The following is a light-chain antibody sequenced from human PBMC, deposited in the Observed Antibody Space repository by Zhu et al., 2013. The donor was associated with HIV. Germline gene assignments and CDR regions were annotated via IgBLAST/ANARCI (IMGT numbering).Light chain of an antibody. V-gene: IGKV3-20*01. Sequence: DIVLTQSPGTLSLSPGERATLSCRASQSVSSRYLAWYQQKPGQAPRLLIYGVSNRATGIPDRFSGSGSGTDFTLTISRLEPEDFAVYYCQQYSNSLTFGGGTKVEIK. CDR2: GVS. CDR1: QSVSSRY. J-gene: IGKJ4*01. CDR3: QQYSNSLT.